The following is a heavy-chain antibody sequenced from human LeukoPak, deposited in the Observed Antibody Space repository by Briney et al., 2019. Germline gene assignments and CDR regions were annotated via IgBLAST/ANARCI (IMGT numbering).Heavy chain of an antibody. Sequence: ASVKVSCKASGYTFTGYYMHWVRQAPGQGLEWMGWINPNSGGTNYAQKFQGRVTMTRDTSISTAYMELSRLRSDDTAVYYCAKNLYYYGSGSYFTDYYYGMDVWGQGTTVTVSS. CDR1: GYTFTGYY. V-gene: IGHV1-2*02. J-gene: IGHJ6*02. CDR3: AKNLYYYGSGSYFTDYYYGMDV. D-gene: IGHD3-10*01. CDR2: INPNSGGT.